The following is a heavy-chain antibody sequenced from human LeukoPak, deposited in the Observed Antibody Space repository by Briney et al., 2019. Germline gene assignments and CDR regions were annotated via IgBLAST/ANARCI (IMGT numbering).Heavy chain of an antibody. V-gene: IGHV1-2*02. CDR1: GYTFTGYY. CDR2: INPNSGGT. D-gene: IGHD2-2*01. CDR3: ARGEVVPATVWYDY. J-gene: IGHJ4*02. Sequence: ASVKVSCKASGYTFTGYYMHWVRQAPGQGLEWMGWINPNSGGTNYAQKFQGRVTMTRDTSISTAYMELSGLRSDDTAVYYCARGEVVPATVWYDYWGQGTLVTVSS.